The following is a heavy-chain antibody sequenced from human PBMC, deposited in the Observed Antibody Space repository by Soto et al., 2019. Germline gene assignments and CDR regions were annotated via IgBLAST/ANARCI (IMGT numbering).Heavy chain of an antibody. CDR3: AKDYYYDSSGYYNKEDDYYYYGMDV. CDR2: ISYDGSNK. D-gene: IGHD3-22*01. CDR1: GFTFSSYA. V-gene: IGHV3-30*04. J-gene: IGHJ6*02. Sequence: PGGSLRLSCAASGFTFSSYAMHWVRQAPGKGLEWVAVISYDGSNKYYADSVKGRFTISRDNSKNTLYLQMNSLRAEDTAVYYCAKDYYYDSSGYYNKEDDYYYYGMDVWGQGTTVTVSS.